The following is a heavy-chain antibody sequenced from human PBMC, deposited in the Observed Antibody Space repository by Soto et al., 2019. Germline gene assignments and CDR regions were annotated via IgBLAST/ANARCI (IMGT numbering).Heavy chain of an antibody. CDR3: ASIDYSGSSTRDY. J-gene: IGHJ4*02. CDR2: IWYDGSNK. V-gene: IGHV3-33*01. D-gene: IGHD2-2*01. CDR1: GFTFSSYG. Sequence: GGSLRLSCAASGFTFSSYGMHWVRQAPGKGLEWVAVIWYDGSNKYYADSVKGRFTISRDNSKNTLYLQMNSLRAEDTAVYYCASIDYSGSSTRDYWGQGTLVTVSS.